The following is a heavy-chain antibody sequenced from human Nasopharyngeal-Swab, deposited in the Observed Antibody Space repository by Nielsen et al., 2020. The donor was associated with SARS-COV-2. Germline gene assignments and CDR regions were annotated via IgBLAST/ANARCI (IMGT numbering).Heavy chain of an antibody. D-gene: IGHD2-15*01. CDR2: INPSGGST. CDR3: ARDARIGYCSGGSCHFYYYYYMDV. J-gene: IGHJ6*03. Sequence: ALVKVSCKASGYTFTRYYMHWVRPAPGQELDWMGIINPSGGSTRYAQKFQGRVTMTRDTSTSTVYMELSSLRSEDTAVYYCARDARIGYCSGGSCHFYYYYYMDVWGKGTTVTVSS. CDR1: GYTFTRYY. V-gene: IGHV1-46*01.